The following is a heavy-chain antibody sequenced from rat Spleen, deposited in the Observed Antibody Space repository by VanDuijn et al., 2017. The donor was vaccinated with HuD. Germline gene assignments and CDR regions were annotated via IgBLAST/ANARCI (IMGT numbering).Heavy chain of an antibody. J-gene: IGHJ2*01. CDR2: ISTGGGNT. Sequence: EVQLVESGGGLVQPGRSLKLSCAASGFTYSNYVMAWVRQAPTKGLEWVASISTGGGNTYYRDSVKGRFTTSRDNSKNTLYLQMDSMRSEETANYYCAKQGHSSYIPIDYWGQGVMVTVSS. CDR1: GFTYSNYV. D-gene: IGHD1-2*01. V-gene: IGHV5S13*01. CDR3: AKQGHSSYIPIDY.